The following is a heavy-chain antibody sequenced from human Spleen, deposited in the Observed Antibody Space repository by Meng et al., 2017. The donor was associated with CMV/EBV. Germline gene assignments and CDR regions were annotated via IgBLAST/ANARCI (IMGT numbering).Heavy chain of an antibody. CDR1: GFTFSSYA. J-gene: IGHJ6*02. D-gene: IGHD6-13*01. V-gene: IGHV3-23*01. CDR3: AKVPTVAAAGMSFMYYYGMDV. Sequence: GESLKISCAASGFTFSSYAMSWVRQAPGKGLEWVSAISGSGGSAYYADSVKGRFTISRDNSKNTLYLQMNSLRAEDTAVYYCAKVPTVAAAGMSFMYYYGMDVWGQGTTVTVSS. CDR2: ISGSGGSA.